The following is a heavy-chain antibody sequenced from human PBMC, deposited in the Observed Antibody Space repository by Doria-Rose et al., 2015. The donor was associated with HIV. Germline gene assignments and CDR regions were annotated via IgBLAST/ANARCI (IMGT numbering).Heavy chain of an antibody. D-gene: IGHD6-13*01. Sequence: QVTLKESGPVLVKPTETLTLTCTVSGVSLSSPGIGVSWIRQPPGKALEWLANIFSDDERSYKTSLKSRLTISRGTSKSQVVLTMTDMDPVDTATYYCARIKSSRWYHKYYFDFWGQGTLVIVSA. CDR2: IFSDDER. V-gene: IGHV2-26*01. J-gene: IGHJ4*02. CDR1: GVSLSSPGIG. CDR3: ARIKSSRWYHKYYFDF.